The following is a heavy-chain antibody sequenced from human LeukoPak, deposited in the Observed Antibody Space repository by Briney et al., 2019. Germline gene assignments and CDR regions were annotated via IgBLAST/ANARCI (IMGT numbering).Heavy chain of an antibody. J-gene: IGHJ5*02. CDR2: IYASGST. V-gene: IGHV4-4*07. CDR3: ARARAAAGTDWFDP. CDR1: GSSISSYY. D-gene: IGHD6-13*01. Sequence: SETLSLTCTVSGSSISSYYWIWIRQPAGKGLEWIGRIYASGSTNYNPSLKSRVTMSVDTSKNQFSLKLISVTAADTAVYYCARARAAAGTDWFDPWGQGTLVTVSS.